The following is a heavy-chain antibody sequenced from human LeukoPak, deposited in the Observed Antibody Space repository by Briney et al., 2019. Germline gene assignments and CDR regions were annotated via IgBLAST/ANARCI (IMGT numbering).Heavy chain of an antibody. Sequence: SETLSLTCTVSGGSISSYYWSWIRQPPGKGLEWIGSIYHSGSTYYNPSLKSRVTISVDTSKNQFSLKLSSVTAADTAVYFCARTQWLDLYYFDYWGQGTLVTVSS. CDR2: IYHSGST. CDR1: GGSISSYY. J-gene: IGHJ4*02. D-gene: IGHD6-19*01. CDR3: ARTQWLDLYYFDY. V-gene: IGHV4-59*08.